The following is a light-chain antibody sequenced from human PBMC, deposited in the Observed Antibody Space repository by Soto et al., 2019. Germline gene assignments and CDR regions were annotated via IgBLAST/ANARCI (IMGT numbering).Light chain of an antibody. CDR3: CSYAGSSTVI. CDR2: DVN. Sequence: QSVLTQPASVSGSPGQSITISCTGSRSDVGSYNLVSWYQHHPGKAPKLVIYDVNKRPSGVSTRFSGSKSGNTASLTISGLQPEDEADYYCCSYAGSSTVIFVEGTKLTVL. J-gene: IGLJ2*01. V-gene: IGLV2-23*02. CDR1: RSDVGSYNL.